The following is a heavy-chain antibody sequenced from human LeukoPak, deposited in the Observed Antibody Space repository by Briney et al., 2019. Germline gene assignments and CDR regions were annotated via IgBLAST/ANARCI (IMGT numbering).Heavy chain of an antibody. V-gene: IGHV4-59*01. CDR2: IYYSGGT. Sequence: KPSETLSLTCTVSGGSISSYYWSWIRQPPGKGLEWIGYIYYSGGTNYNPSPKSRVTISVDTSKKQFSLKLSSVTAADTAVYFCARGLRGYSYGNWGQGTLVTVSS. D-gene: IGHD5-18*01. J-gene: IGHJ4*02. CDR3: ARGLRGYSYGN. CDR1: GGSISSYY.